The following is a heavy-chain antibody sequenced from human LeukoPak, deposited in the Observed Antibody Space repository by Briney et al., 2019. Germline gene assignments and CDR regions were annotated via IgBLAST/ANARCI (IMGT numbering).Heavy chain of an antibody. V-gene: IGHV3-21*01. CDR1: GFTFSSYS. D-gene: IGHD3-9*01. CDR2: ISSSSSYI. CDR3: ASAPLYYEILTGPEYYFDY. Sequence: PGGSLRLSCAASGFTFSSYSMNWVRQAPGKGLEWVSSISSSSSYIYYADSVKGRFTISRDNAKNSLYLQMNSLRAEDTAVYYCASAPLYYEILTGPEYYFDYWGQGTLVTVSS. J-gene: IGHJ4*02.